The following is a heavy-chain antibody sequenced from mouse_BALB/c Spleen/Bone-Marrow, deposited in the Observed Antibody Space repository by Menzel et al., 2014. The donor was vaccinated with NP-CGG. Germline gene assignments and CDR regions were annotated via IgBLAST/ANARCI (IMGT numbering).Heavy chain of an antibody. V-gene: IGHV1S41*01. CDR2: IAPGSGST. Sequence: DLVKPGASVKLSCKASGYTFTSYWINWIKQRPGQGLEWIGRIAPGSGSTYYDEMFKGKATLTVDTSSSTAYIQLSSLSSEDSAVYFCARSYSGRAMDYWGQGPPVTVSS. D-gene: IGHD1-1*01. J-gene: IGHJ4*01. CDR3: ARSYSGRAMDY. CDR1: GYTFTSYW.